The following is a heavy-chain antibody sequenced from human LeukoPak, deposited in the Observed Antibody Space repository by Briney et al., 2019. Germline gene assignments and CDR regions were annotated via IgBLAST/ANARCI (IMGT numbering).Heavy chain of an antibody. V-gene: IGHV3-74*01. J-gene: IGHJ4*02. CDR3: AKDKGYYDSSGYWYFDY. Sequence: PGGSLRLSCAASGFTFSSYWLHWVRQAPGKGLVWVSRINSDGSSTSYADSVKGRFTISRDNAKNTLYLQMNSLRAEDTAVYYCAKDKGYYDSSGYWYFDYWGQGTLVTVSS. CDR2: INSDGSST. D-gene: IGHD3-22*01. CDR1: GFTFSSYW.